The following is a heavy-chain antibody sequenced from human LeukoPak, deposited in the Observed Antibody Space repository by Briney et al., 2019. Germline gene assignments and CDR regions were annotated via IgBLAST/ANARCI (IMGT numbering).Heavy chain of an antibody. CDR3: ARSIAAAGRRVDY. V-gene: IGHV1-2*02. CDR2: INPNSGGT. D-gene: IGHD6-13*01. J-gene: IGHJ4*02. CDR1: GYTFTGYY. Sequence: ASVKVSCKASGYTFTGYYMHWVRQAPGQRLEWMGWINPNSGGTNYAQKFQGRVTMTRDTSISTAYMELSRLRSDDTAVYYCARSIAAAGRRVDYWGQGTLVTVSS.